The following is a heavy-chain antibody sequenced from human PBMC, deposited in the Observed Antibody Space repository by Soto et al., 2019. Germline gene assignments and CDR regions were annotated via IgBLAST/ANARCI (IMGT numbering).Heavy chain of an antibody. CDR3: AKVPQRPDPIVVVVAATERRIDY. Sequence: GGSLRLSCAASGFTFSSYAMSWVRQAPGKGLEWVSAISGSGGSTYYADSVKGRFTISRDNSKNTLYLQMNSLRAEDTAVYYCAKVPQRPDPIVVVVAATERRIDYWGQGTLVTVSS. CDR2: ISGSGGST. CDR1: GFTFSSYA. D-gene: IGHD2-15*01. J-gene: IGHJ4*02. V-gene: IGHV3-23*01.